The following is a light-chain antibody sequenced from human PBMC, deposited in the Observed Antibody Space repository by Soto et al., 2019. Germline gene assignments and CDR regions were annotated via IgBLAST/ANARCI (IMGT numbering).Light chain of an antibody. V-gene: IGLV3-25*02. J-gene: IGLJ2*01. Sequence: SYELTQPPSVSVSPGQTARITCFGDALPKQYAGWYQQKPGQAPVLVIFKDNERPSGIPERFSGSDSGTEVTLTISEVQTEDEEDYYCQSADSSGTFVVFGGGTKVTVL. CDR2: KDN. CDR3: QSADSSGTFVV. CDR1: ALPKQY.